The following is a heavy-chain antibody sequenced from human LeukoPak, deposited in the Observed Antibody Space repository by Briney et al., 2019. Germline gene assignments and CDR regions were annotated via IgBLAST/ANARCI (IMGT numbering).Heavy chain of an antibody. CDR3: AKDKFDGSGSYYFDY. V-gene: IGHV3-43D*03. CDR2: ISWYGGRT. CDR1: GFTFDA. J-gene: IGHJ4*02. D-gene: IGHD3-10*01. Sequence: GGSLRLSCAASGFTFDAMHWVRLAPGKGLEWVSLISWYGGRTYYAYSVKGRFTISIDNSKNSLYLQMNSLRAEDTALYYCAKDKFDGSGSYYFDYWGQGTLVTVSS.